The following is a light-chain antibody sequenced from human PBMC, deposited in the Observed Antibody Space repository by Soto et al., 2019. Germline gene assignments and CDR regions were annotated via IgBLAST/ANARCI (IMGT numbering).Light chain of an antibody. CDR2: EDN. CDR1: SGSIASNY. Sequence: HSVSESPGKTVIISCTRSSGSIASNYVQWYQQRPGSAPTIVIYEDNQRPSGVPDRFSGSVDSSSNSASLTISGLKTEDEADYYCHSYESNNVVFGGGTKLTVL. J-gene: IGLJ3*02. V-gene: IGLV6-57*03. CDR3: HSYESNNVV.